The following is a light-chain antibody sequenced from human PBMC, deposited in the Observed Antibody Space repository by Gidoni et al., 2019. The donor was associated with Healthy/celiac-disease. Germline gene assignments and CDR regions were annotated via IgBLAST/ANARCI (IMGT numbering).Light chain of an antibody. Sequence: AIRITQSPSSLSASTGDRVTITCRASQGISSYLDWYQQKPGKAPKLLIYAASTLQSGVPSRFSGSGSGTDFTLTISCLQYEDFATYYCQQYYSYPPWTFGQGTKVEIK. CDR1: QGISSY. CDR2: AAS. V-gene: IGKV1-8*01. J-gene: IGKJ1*01. CDR3: QQYYSYPPWT.